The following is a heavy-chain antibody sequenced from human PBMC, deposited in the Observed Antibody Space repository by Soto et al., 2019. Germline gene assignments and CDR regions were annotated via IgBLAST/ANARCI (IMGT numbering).Heavy chain of an antibody. Sequence: QVQVVQSGVEVRRPGSSVKVSCKAYGDTFKNCVISWVRQAPGQGLEWMGGIIPLFVTTDFAPRLQGRLTITTDESTTTAYMELSRLRSEDTATYYCAAELGFGKLSVVWGQGTTVIVSS. CDR2: IIPLFVTT. CDR1: GDTFKNCV. V-gene: IGHV1-69*01. CDR3: AAELGFGKLSVV. D-gene: IGHD3-10*01. J-gene: IGHJ6*02.